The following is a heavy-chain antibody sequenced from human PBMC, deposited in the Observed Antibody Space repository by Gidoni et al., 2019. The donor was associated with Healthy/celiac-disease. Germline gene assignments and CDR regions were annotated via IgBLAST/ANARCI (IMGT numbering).Heavy chain of an antibody. CDR1: GFTFSSYD. V-gene: IGHV3-13*05. Sequence: EVQLVESGGGLVQPGGSLRLSCAASGFTFSSYDMHWVRQATGKGLVWVSAIGTAGDPYYPGSVKGRFTISRENAKNSLYLQMNSLRAGDTAVYYCARVATGDSYFDLWGRGTLVTVSS. CDR2: IGTAGDP. J-gene: IGHJ2*01. D-gene: IGHD7-27*01. CDR3: ARVATGDSYFDL.